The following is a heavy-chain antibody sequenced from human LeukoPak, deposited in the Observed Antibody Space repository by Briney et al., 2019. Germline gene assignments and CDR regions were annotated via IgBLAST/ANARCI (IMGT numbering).Heavy chain of an antibody. CDR3: ARELSGASSGFLDY. J-gene: IGHJ4*02. Sequence: SETLSLTCTVSGGSISSSSYYWGWIRQPPGKGLEWIGSIYYSGSTYDNPSLKSRVTISVDTSKNQFSLKLSSVTAADTAVYYCARELSGASSGFLDYWGQGTLVTVSS. D-gene: IGHD3-22*01. V-gene: IGHV4-39*07. CDR1: GGSISSSSYY. CDR2: IYYSGST.